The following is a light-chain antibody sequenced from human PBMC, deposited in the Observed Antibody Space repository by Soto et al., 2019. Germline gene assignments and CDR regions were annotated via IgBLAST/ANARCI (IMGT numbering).Light chain of an antibody. CDR2: GAS. CDR3: QQYGRSSLT. Sequence: ETVLTQSPGTLSLSPGERATLSCRASQSVSSNYLAWDQQKPGQAPRLLIYGASNKATGIPDRFSGSGSGTDFTLTISRLEPADFAVYYCQQYGRSSLTFGGGTKVETK. V-gene: IGKV3-20*01. CDR1: QSVSSNY. J-gene: IGKJ4*01.